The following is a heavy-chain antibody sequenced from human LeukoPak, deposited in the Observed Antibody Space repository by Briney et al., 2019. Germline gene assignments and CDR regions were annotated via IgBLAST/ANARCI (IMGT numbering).Heavy chain of an antibody. CDR1: GFTFSSYG. D-gene: IGHD3-16*01. J-gene: IGHJ6*02. Sequence: GGSLRLSCAASGFTFSSYGMHWVRQAPGKGLEWVAVIWYDGSNKYYADSVKGRFTISRDNSKNTLYLQMNSLRAEDTAVYYCARAYTEEDAYYYYGMDVWGQGTTVTVSS. CDR3: ARAYTEEDAYYYYGMDV. V-gene: IGHV3-33*01. CDR2: IWYDGSNK.